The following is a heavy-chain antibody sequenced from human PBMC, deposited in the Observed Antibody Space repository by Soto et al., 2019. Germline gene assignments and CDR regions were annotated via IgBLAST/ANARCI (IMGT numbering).Heavy chain of an antibody. CDR2: IYYSGST. CDR3: ASTPASIYSGYEDYFDY. Sequence: QVQLQESGPGLVKPSETLSLTCTVSGGSISSYYWSWIRQPPGKGLEWIGYIYYSGSTNYNPSLKSRVTRSVDTSKNQFSLKLSSVTAADTAVYYCASTPASIYSGYEDYFDYWGQGTLVTVSS. J-gene: IGHJ4*02. D-gene: IGHD5-12*01. V-gene: IGHV4-59*08. CDR1: GGSISSYY.